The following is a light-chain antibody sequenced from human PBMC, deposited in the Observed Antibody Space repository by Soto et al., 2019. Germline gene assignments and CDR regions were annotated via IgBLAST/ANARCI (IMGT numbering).Light chain of an antibody. J-gene: IGKJ2*01. CDR2: DAF. V-gene: IGKV3-11*01. Sequence: EIVLTQSPATLSLSPGERATLSCRASQSVSSYVAWYQQKPGQAPRLLIYDAFNRAPGIPARFSGSGSATDFTLTISSLEPEDFAVYYCQQRTNWLFGQGTRLEI. CDR1: QSVSSY. CDR3: QQRTNWL.